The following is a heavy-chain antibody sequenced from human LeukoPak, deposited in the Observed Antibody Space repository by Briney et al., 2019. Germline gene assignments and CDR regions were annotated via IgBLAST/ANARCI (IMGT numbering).Heavy chain of an antibody. CDR3: ARYCSSTNSFDT. CDR1: GGSISSGDYY. V-gene: IGHV4-30-4*08. CDR2: IYYSGST. J-gene: IGHJ5*02. Sequence: PSXTLSLTCTVSGGSISSGDYYWSWIRQPPGKGLEWIGYIYYSGSTYYNPSLKSRVTISVKTYKNQFSLKLSSVTAADTAVYYCARYCSSTNSFDTWGQGTLVTVSS. D-gene: IGHD2-2*01.